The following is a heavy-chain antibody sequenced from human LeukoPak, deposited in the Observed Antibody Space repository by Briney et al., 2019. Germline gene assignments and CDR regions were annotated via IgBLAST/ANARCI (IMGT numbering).Heavy chain of an antibody. D-gene: IGHD3-10*01. CDR1: GGTFSSYA. CDR3: ARESGDGSGSTGYDWFDP. J-gene: IGHJ5*02. CDR2: IIPILGIA. V-gene: IGHV1-69*04. Sequence: GASVKVSCKAPGGTFSSYAISWVRQAPGQGLEWMGRIIPILGIANYAQKFQGRVTITADKSTSTAYMELSSLRSEDTAVYYCARESGDGSGSTGYDWFDPWGQGTLVTVSS.